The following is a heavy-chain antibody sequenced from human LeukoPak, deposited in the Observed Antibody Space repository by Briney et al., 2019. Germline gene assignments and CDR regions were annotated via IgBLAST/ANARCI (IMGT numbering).Heavy chain of an antibody. D-gene: IGHD4-23*01. V-gene: IGHV4-30-4*01. CDR3: AREDSVVPKGFDP. J-gene: IGHJ5*02. CDR1: GGSISSGDYY. CDR2: IYYSGST. Sequence: PSETLSLTCTVSGGSISSGDYYWSWIRQPPGKGLEWIGYIYYSGSTYYNPSLKSRVTISVDTSKNQFSLKLSSVTAADTAVYYCAREDSVVPKGFDPWGQGTLVTVSS.